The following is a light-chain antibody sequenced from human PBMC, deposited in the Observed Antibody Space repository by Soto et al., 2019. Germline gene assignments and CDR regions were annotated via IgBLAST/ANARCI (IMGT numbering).Light chain of an antibody. Sequence: DIHMTQSPSSLSASVGDRVTITCRASQSIISYLNWYQQKPGKAPNLLIYAASSLQSGVPSRFSGSGSGTDFTLTISSLQPEDFATYYCQQSYSTLTWTFGQGTKVDIK. V-gene: IGKV1-39*01. CDR1: QSIISY. CDR2: AAS. CDR3: QQSYSTLTWT. J-gene: IGKJ1*01.